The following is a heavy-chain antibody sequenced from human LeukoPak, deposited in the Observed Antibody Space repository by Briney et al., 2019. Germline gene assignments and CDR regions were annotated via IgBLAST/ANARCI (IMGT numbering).Heavy chain of an antibody. D-gene: IGHD5-12*01. CDR3: ATNFPRVATLDY. CDR2: GGT. J-gene: IGHJ4*02. Sequence: GGTNYAQKFQGRVTMTEDTSTDTAYMELSSLRSEDTAVYYCATNFPRVATLDYWGQGTLVTVSS. V-gene: IGHV1-24*01.